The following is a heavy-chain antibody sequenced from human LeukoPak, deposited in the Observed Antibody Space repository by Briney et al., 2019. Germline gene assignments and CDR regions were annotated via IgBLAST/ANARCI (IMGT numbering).Heavy chain of an antibody. CDR2: INHSGST. J-gene: IGHJ4*02. V-gene: IGHV4-34*01. Sequence: SETLSLTCAVYGGSFSGYYWSWIRQPPGKGLEWIGEINHSGSTNYNPSLKSRVTISVDTSKNQFSLKLSSVTAADTAVYYCARASSTVTSELYSSWGQGTLVTVSS. CDR3: ARASSTVTSELYSS. CDR1: GGSFSGYY. D-gene: IGHD4-4*01.